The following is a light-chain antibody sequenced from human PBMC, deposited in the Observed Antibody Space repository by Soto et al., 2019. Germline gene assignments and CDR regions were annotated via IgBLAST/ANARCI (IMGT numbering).Light chain of an antibody. CDR3: SSYTSSRDVV. J-gene: IGLJ2*01. CDR2: DVS. V-gene: IGLV2-14*01. CDR1: SSDVGGYNY. Sequence: QSALTQPASVSGSPGQSITISCTGTSSDVGGYNYVSWYQQHPGKAPKLMIYDVSNRPSGVSNRFSGFKSGNTASLTIAGLQAEDDADYYCSSYTSSRDVVFGGGTKLTVL.